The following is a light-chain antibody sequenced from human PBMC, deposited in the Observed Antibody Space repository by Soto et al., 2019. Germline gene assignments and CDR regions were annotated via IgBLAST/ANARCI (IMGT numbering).Light chain of an antibody. CDR1: SSNIGAGYD. CDR2: DNN. V-gene: IGLV1-40*01. Sequence: QSVLTQPPSVSGAPGQRVTISCTGSSSNIGAGYDVHWYQQLPGTAPKLLIYDNNNRPSGVPDRFSGSKSGTSASRAITGLQAEDEADYYCRSYDSSLSGSRVFGGGTKLTVL. CDR3: RSYDSSLSGSRV. J-gene: IGLJ2*01.